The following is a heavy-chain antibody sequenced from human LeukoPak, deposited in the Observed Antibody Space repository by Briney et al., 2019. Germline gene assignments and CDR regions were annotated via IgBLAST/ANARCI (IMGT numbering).Heavy chain of an antibody. CDR2: INVDGSGA. Sequence: GGSLRLSCAASGFTVSSTYMSWVRQAPGKGLVWVSHINVDGSGATYADSVKGRFTISRDNAKNSLYLQMNSLRAEDTAVYYCARDPVGYCSSTSCRAGGYWGQGTLVTVSS. J-gene: IGHJ4*02. CDR3: ARDPVGYCSSTSCRAGGY. D-gene: IGHD2-2*03. CDR1: GFTVSSTY. V-gene: IGHV3-74*01.